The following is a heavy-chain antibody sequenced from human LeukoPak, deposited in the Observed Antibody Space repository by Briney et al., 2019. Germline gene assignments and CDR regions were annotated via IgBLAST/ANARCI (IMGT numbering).Heavy chain of an antibody. CDR1: GGSISSSSYY. J-gene: IGHJ5*02. CDR2: IYYSGST. Sequence: SETLSLTCTVSGGSISSSSYYWGWIRQPPGKGLEWIGSIYYSGSTYYNPSLKSRVTISVDTSKNQFSLKLSSVTAADTAVYYCAREFTSGVEINWFDPWGQGTLVTVSS. CDR3: AREFTSGVEINWFDP. D-gene: IGHD5-12*01. V-gene: IGHV4-39*07.